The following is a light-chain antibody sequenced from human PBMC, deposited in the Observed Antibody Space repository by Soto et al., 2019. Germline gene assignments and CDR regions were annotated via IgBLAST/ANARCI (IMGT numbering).Light chain of an antibody. Sequence: EIVLTQSPATLSLSPGERATLSCRDSQSVSSYLAWYQQKPGQAPRLLIYDASNRATGIPARFSGSGSGTVFTLTISSLEPEDFAVYYCQQRSNWPPTFGGGTKVEIK. J-gene: IGKJ4*01. V-gene: IGKV3-11*01. CDR3: QQRSNWPPT. CDR1: QSVSSY. CDR2: DAS.